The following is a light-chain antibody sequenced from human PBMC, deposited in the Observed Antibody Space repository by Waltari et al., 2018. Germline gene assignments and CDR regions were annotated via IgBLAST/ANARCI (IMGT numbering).Light chain of an antibody. J-gene: IGKJ2*01. CDR2: DAS. CDR3: QQYYDIPYT. V-gene: IGKV3-11*01. CDR1: QSVGSS. Sequence: EIVLTQSPVTLSLAPGERATLPCWASQSVGSSLAWYQQKPGQAPRLLMYDASNRATGVPARFNGSGSGTDFTLTIISLQSEDSAVYYCQQYYDIPYTFGRGTKLEIQ.